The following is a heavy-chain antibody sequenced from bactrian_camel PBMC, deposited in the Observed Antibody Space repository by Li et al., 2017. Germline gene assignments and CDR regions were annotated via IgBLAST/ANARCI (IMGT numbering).Heavy chain of an antibody. J-gene: IGHJ6*01. V-gene: IGHV3S40*01. CDR3: AADAAGAGLETMDLCGL. CDR2: INSGGDST. CDR1: GFTFSTYP. Sequence: VQLVESGGGLVQSGGSLRLSCAASGFTFSTYPMSWVRQAPGKGLEWVSSINSGGDSTYYADSVKGRFTISRDNAKNTVYLQMNSLKPEDTAVYYCAADAAGAGLETMDLCGLWGQGTQVTVS.